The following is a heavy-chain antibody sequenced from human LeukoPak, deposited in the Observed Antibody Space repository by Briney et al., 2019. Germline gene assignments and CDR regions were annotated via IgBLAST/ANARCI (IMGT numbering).Heavy chain of an antibody. J-gene: IGHJ4*02. CDR2: IYYSGST. D-gene: IGHD1-26*01. CDR1: GGSISSYY. CDR3: ARSSGSY. V-gene: IGHV4-59*08. Sequence: PSETLSLTCTVSGGSISSYYWSWIRQPPGKGLEWIGYIYYSGSTNYNPSLKSRVTISVDTSKNQFSLKLSSVTAADTAVYYCARSSGSYWGQGTLVTVSS.